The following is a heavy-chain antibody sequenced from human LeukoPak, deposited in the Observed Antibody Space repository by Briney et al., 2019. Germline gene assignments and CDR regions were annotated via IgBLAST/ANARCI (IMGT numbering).Heavy chain of an antibody. V-gene: IGHV3-21*01. Sequence: GGSLRLSCAASGFTFSSYSMNWVRQAPGKGLEWVSSISSSSSYIYYADSVKGRFTISRDNAKNSLYLQMNSLRAEDTAVYFCARDPSLGGYLYYFDYWGQGTLVTVSS. CDR2: ISSSSSYI. J-gene: IGHJ4*02. CDR3: ARDPSLGGYLYYFDY. CDR1: GFTFSSYS. D-gene: IGHD3-22*01.